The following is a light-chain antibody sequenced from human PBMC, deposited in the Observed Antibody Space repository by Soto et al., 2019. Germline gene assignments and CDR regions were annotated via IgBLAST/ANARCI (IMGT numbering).Light chain of an antibody. CDR3: SSYVGGNNYV. CDR1: SSDVGRYNY. J-gene: IGLJ1*01. CDR2: EVT. Sequence: QSVLTQPPSASGSPGQSVTISCIGTSSDVGRYNYVSWYQHHPGKAPKLIIYEVTKRPSGVPDRFSGSKSGNTASLTVSGLQADDEADYYCSSYVGGNNYVFGPGTKLNVL. V-gene: IGLV2-8*01.